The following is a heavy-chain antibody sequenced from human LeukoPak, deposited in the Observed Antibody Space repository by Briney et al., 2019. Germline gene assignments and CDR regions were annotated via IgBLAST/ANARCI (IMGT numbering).Heavy chain of an antibody. CDR1: GYTFTGYY. D-gene: IGHD3-10*01. V-gene: IGHV1-2*06. Sequence: ASVTVSCTASGYTFTGYYMHWVRQAPGQGLEWMGRINPNSGGTNYAQKFQGRVTMTRDTSISTAYMELSRLRSDDTAVYYCARAPPPPMVRGVQINWFDPWGQGTLVTVSS. CDR2: INPNSGGT. CDR3: ARAPPPPMVRGVQINWFDP. J-gene: IGHJ5*02.